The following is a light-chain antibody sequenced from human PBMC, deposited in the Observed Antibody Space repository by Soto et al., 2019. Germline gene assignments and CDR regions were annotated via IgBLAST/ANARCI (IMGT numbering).Light chain of an antibody. CDR1: ETIKSTY. Sequence: ESALTQSPGTLSLSPGERATLSCRASETIKSTYLAWYQQKPGHAPRLLIYGASRRATGIPDRFSDSYSRTDFSLTINRLEPEGFAGYCCPQYSSSPSTFGSGTKGDIK. CDR3: PQYSSSPST. V-gene: IGKV3-20*01. J-gene: IGKJ3*01. CDR2: GAS.